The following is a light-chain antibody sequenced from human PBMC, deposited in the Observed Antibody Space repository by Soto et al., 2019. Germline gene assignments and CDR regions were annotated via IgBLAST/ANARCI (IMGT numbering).Light chain of an antibody. CDR2: AAS. J-gene: IGKJ1*01. Sequence: EIVMTQSPATLSMSPGERATLSCRASQGISSNLAWYQQKPGQAPRLLIYAASTRATGIPARFSGSGSGTDFILTITSLQTEDFAVYYCQQYYHWPRTFGQGTKVDIK. CDR3: QQYYHWPRT. CDR1: QGISSN. V-gene: IGKV3-15*01.